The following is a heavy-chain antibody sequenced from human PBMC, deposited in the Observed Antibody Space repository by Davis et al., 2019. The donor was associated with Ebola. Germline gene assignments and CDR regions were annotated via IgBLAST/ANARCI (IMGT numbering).Heavy chain of an antibody. Sequence: GESLKISCAASGFTFTSYAMNWVRQAPGKGLEWVSGLSTWGGTTYYADSVKGRFTISRDNSKNTLYLQMNSLSAGDTAIYYCAKGSSTSCYGSNDYWGQGILVSISS. CDR3: AKGSSTSCYGSNDY. D-gene: IGHD2-2*01. J-gene: IGHJ4*02. CDR1: GFTFTSYA. CDR2: LSTWGGTT. V-gene: IGHV3-23*01.